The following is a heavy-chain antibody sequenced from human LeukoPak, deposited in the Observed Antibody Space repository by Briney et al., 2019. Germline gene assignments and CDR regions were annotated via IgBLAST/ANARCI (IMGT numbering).Heavy chain of an antibody. CDR3: ARDASYYYASDY. J-gene: IGHJ4*02. D-gene: IGHD1-26*01. CDR2: ISHDGSNK. CDR1: GFTFSGYA. Sequence: PGGSLRLSCAASGFTFSGYALHWVRQAPGKGLEWMAVISHDGSNKYYADSVEGRFTISRDNSQKTLYLQMNSLRAEDTAMYYCARDASYYYASDYWGQGILVTVSS. V-gene: IGHV3-30*04.